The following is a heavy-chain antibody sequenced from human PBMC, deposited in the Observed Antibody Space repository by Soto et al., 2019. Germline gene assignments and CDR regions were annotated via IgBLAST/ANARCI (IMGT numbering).Heavy chain of an antibody. CDR3: AKDMRYDSSGYYYDY. Sequence: GGSLRLSCAASGFTFSSYAMSWVRQAPGKGLEWVSAISGSGGSTYYADSVKGRFTISRDNSKNTLYLQMNSLRAEDTAVYYCAKDMRYDSSGYYYDYWGQGTLVTVSS. V-gene: IGHV3-23*01. D-gene: IGHD3-22*01. CDR2: ISGSGGST. CDR1: GFTFSSYA. J-gene: IGHJ4*02.